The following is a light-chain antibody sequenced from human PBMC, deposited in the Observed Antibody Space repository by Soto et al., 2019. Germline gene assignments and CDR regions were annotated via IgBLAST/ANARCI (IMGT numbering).Light chain of an antibody. CDR2: EGS. V-gene: IGLV2-23*01. CDR1: SSDIGSYNL. J-gene: IGLJ1*01. Sequence: ALTQPASVSGSPGQSITISCTGTSSDIGSYNLVSWYQHHPGKAPKLMIYEGSKRPSGVSNRFSGSKSGNTASLTISGLQAEDEADYYCCSYSTSGTFVFGSGTKVTV. CDR3: CSYSTSGTFV.